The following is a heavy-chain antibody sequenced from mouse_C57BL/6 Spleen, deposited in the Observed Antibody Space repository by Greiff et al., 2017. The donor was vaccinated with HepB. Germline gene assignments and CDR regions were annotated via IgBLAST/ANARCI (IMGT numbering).Heavy chain of an antibody. CDR3: ASLYYGNYDYAMDY. V-gene: IGHV5-15*01. Sequence: EVKVVESGGGLVQPGGSLKLSCAASGFTFSDYGMAWVRQAPRKGPEWVAFISNSAYSIYYADTVTGRFTISRENAKNTLYLEMSSLRSEDTAMYYCASLYYGNYDYAMDYWGQGTSVTVSS. CDR2: ISNSAYSI. D-gene: IGHD2-1*01. CDR1: GFTFSDYG. J-gene: IGHJ4*01.